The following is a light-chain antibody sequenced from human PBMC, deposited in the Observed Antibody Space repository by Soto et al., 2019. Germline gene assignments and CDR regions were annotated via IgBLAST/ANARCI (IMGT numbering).Light chain of an antibody. Sequence: DIQMTQSPSTLSSSLGDRATITCRASQSMDSWVAWYHQKPAKAPTLLLFKASSVEGGVPSRFSGGGSRTVFILTISRLQPDDFASYCRQQCQTYWPFGQGTKVEIK. CDR2: KAS. CDR1: QSMDSW. CDR3: QQCQTYWP. J-gene: IGKJ1*01. V-gene: IGKV1-5*03.